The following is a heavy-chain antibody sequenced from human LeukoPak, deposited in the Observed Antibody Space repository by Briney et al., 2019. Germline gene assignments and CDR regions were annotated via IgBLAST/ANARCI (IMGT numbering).Heavy chain of an antibody. V-gene: IGHV1-24*01. CDR3: ATGVEGAGNSED. CDR1: AYTLTELS. Sequence: ASVKVSCKVSAYTLTELSMHWVRQAPGKGLEWMGGFDPEDGETIYAQKFQGRVTMTEDTSTDTAYMELSSLRSEDTAVYYCATGVEGAGNSEDWGQGTLVTVSS. CDR2: FDPEDGET. D-gene: IGHD4-23*01. J-gene: IGHJ4*02.